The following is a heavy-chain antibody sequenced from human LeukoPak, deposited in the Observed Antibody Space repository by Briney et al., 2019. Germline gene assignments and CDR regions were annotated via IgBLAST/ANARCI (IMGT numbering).Heavy chain of an antibody. CDR2: ISSSGSDI. V-gene: IGHV3-21*01. CDR1: GFTFSSYA. D-gene: IGHD2-2*01. J-gene: IGHJ4*02. Sequence: GGSLRLSCAASGFTFSSYAMNWVRQAPGKGLEWVSCISSSGSDIYYADSVKGRFTVSRDNGKNSLYLQMNSLRADDTAVYYCASLHDIVVIPDATIDYWGQGTLVTVAS. CDR3: ASLHDIVVIPDATIDY.